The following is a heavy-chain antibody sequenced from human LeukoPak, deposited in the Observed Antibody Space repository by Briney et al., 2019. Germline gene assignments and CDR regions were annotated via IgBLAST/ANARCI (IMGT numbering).Heavy chain of an antibody. D-gene: IGHD3-10*01. Sequence: PETLSLTGTVPGGSASSGTYYWSWIRQPPGKGLEWIGYIYYSGGANYNPSLKSRVTISVDTSKNQFSLKLTSVTAADTAVYYCARVRLSDSYGSGSYYFDYWGQGTLVTVSS. CDR2: IYYSGGA. CDR1: GGSASSGTYY. J-gene: IGHJ4*02. V-gene: IGHV4-61*01. CDR3: ARVRLSDSYGSGSYYFDY.